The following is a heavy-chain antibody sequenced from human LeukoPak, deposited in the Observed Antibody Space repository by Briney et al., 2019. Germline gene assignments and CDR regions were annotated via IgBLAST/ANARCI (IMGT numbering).Heavy chain of an antibody. J-gene: IGHJ4*02. CDR1: GFTFSSYS. V-gene: IGHV3-23*01. Sequence: GGSLRLSCAASGFTFSSYSMSWVRQAPGKGLEWVSTINPSGGSTYYADSVKGRFTISRDNSKNTAYLQMNSLRAEDTAVYYCAKDRAGTPWADWGQGTLVTVSS. CDR3: AKDRAGTPWAD. CDR2: INPSGGST. D-gene: IGHD1-1*01.